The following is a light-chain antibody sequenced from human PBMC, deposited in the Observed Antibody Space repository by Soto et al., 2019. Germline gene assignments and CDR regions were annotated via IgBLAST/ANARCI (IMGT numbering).Light chain of an antibody. V-gene: IGLV2-14*03. CDR2: DVS. CDR1: SSDVGGYNY. J-gene: IGLJ1*01. CDR3: SSYTSSSTPWV. Sequence: QSVLTQPTSLSGSPGQSITISCTGASSDVGGYNYVSWYQPHPGKAPKLMICDVSDRPSGVSNRFSGSKSGNTASLTISGLQAEDETDYYCSSYTSSSTPWVFGTGTRSPS.